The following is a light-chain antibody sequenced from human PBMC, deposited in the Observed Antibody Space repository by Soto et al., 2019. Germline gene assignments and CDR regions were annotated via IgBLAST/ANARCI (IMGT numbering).Light chain of an antibody. Sequence: QSVLTQPASVSGSPGQSITVSCTGTSSDVGGYSLVSWYHQNPGKPPKLVIYEGTKRPSGVSNRLSGSKSGNTASLTISGLQAEDEGDYHCCLYSGSTVIFGGGTKLTVL. CDR1: SSDVGGYSL. CDR2: EGT. CDR3: CLYSGSTVI. V-gene: IGLV2-23*01. J-gene: IGLJ2*01.